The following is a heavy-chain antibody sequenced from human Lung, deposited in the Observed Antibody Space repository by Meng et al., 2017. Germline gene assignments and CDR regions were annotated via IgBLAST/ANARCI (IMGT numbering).Heavy chain of an antibody. J-gene: IGHJ4*02. D-gene: IGHD4-11*01. CDR1: GVSFSDYY. CDR3: ARGPTTMAHDFDY. V-gene: IGHV4-34*01. CDR2: INHSGST. Sequence: QVQLPQLGAGLVKPSVTVSLTCVVSGVSFSDYYWSWIRQPPGKGLEWIGQINHSGSTNYNPSLESRATISVDTSQNNLSLKLSSVTAADSAVYYCARGPTTMAHDFDYWGQGTLVTVSS.